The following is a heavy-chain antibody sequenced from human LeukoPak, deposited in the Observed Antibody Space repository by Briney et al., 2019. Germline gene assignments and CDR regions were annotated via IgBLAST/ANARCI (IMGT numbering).Heavy chain of an antibody. CDR2: IWYDGSNK. Sequence: GRSLRLSCAASGFTFSSYGMHWVRQAPGKGLEWVAVIWYDGSNKYYADSVKGRFTISRDNSKNTLYLQMNSLRAEDTAVYYCARDSPLLMAFDIWGQGTMVTVSS. V-gene: IGHV3-33*01. D-gene: IGHD2-8*01. J-gene: IGHJ3*02. CDR3: ARDSPLLMAFDI. CDR1: GFTFSSYG.